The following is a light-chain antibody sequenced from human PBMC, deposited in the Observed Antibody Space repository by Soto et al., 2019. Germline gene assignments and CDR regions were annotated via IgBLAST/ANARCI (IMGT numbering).Light chain of an antibody. CDR3: CSYAGTSSHVV. V-gene: IGLV2-23*01. Sequence: QSALTQPASVSGSPGQSITISCTGTNSDVGSYNLVSWYQQHPDKAPKLMIYEATTRPSGVSNRFSASKSGNTASLTVSGLQAEDEADYYCCSYAGTSSHVVFGGGTKLTVL. CDR2: EAT. CDR1: NSDVGSYNL. J-gene: IGLJ2*01.